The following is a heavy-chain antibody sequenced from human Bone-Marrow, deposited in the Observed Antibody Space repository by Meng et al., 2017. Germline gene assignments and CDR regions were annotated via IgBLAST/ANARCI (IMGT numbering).Heavy chain of an antibody. CDR2: ISAYNGNT. CDR3: ARKAGNCISTTCYSLDY. Sequence: ASVKVSCKASGYTFTSYGISWVRQAPGQGLEWMGWISAYNGNTNYAQKLQGRVTVTTDTSTSTAYMELTRLTSEDTAVYFCARKAGNCISTTCYSLDYWGQGTLVTVSS. V-gene: IGHV1-18*01. CDR1: GYTFTSYG. D-gene: IGHD2-2*01. J-gene: IGHJ4*02.